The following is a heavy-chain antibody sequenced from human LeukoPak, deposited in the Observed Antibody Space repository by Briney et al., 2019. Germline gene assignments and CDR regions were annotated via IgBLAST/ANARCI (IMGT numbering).Heavy chain of an antibody. Sequence: GGSLRLSCAASGFTVSSKYMTWVRQAPGKGLEWVSIIYRGGSTYYADSVKGRFTISRDNSKKTLYLQMNSLRVEDTAFYYCARGGDTSGYYFDYWGQGTLVTVSS. D-gene: IGHD3-22*01. CDR2: IYRGGST. V-gene: IGHV3-53*01. CDR3: ARGGDTSGYYFDY. J-gene: IGHJ4*02. CDR1: GFTVSSKY.